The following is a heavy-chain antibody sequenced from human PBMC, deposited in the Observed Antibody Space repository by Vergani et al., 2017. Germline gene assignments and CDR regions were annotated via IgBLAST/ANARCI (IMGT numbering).Heavy chain of an antibody. CDR1: GGSISGTNC. CDR2: ICHTEDT. CDR3: ATFGYRRWGYYFDY. D-gene: IGHD2-2*02. J-gene: IGHJ4*02. V-gene: IGHV4-4*03. Sequence: QVQLQESGPGLVKPPGTLSLTCAVSGGSISGTNCWTWVRQPPGKGLEWIGEICHTEDTKYSPSLKSRVTVSVDESRNLISLRLNSVTAADTAVYYCATFGYRRWGYYFDYWGQGILVTVSS.